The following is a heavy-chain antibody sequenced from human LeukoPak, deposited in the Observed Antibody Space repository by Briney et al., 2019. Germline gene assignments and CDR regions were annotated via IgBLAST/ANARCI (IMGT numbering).Heavy chain of an antibody. J-gene: IGHJ4*02. Sequence: GGSLRLSCAASGFTFSSYSMNWVRQAPGKGLEWVSFISSSRSYIYYADSVKGRFTISRDNAKNTLYLQMNSLRAEDTAVYYCAGDWFHAIDYWGQGTLVTVSS. CDR1: GFTFSSYS. CDR2: ISSSRSYI. CDR3: AGDWFHAIDY. D-gene: IGHD2/OR15-2a*01. V-gene: IGHV3-21*01.